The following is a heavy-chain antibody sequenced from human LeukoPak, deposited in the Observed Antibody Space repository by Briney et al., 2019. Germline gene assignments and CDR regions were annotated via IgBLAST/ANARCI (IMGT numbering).Heavy chain of an antibody. Sequence: SETLSLTCAVYGGSFSGYFWSWIRQPPGKGLEWIGEMNHSGSTNYNPSLKSRVTISVDMSKNQFSLKVTSVTAADTAVYYCARALGTPYYYYYYMDVWGKGTTVTVSS. D-gene: IGHD7-27*01. J-gene: IGHJ6*03. CDR2: MNHSGST. V-gene: IGHV4-34*01. CDR1: GGSFSGYF. CDR3: ARALGTPYYYYYYMDV.